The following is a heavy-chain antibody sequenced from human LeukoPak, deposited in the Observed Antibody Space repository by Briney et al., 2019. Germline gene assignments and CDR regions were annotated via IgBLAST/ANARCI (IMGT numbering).Heavy chain of an antibody. Sequence: GGSLRLSCAASGFTFSSYWMHWVRQAPGKGLVWVSRINSDGSSTSYADSVKGRFTISRDNAKNTLYLQINGLRAEDTALYYCARDGKRGYSYGYTDYWGQGTLVTVSS. CDR3: ARDGKRGYSYGYTDY. V-gene: IGHV3-74*01. J-gene: IGHJ4*02. CDR2: INSDGSST. D-gene: IGHD5-18*01. CDR1: GFTFSSYW.